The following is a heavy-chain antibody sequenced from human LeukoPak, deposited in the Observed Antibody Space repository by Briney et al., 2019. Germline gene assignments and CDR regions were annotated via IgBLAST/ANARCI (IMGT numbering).Heavy chain of an antibody. CDR1: GGSISGSTYY. D-gene: IGHD1-26*01. V-gene: IGHV4-39*07. Sequence: SETLSLTCTVSGGSISGSTYYWGWVRQPPGKALEWIGSIYHSGSTNYNPSLKSRVTISVDKSKNQFSLKLSSVTAADTAVYYCARAQGSPGAFDIWGQGTMVTVSS. CDR3: ARAQGSPGAFDI. CDR2: IYHSGST. J-gene: IGHJ3*02.